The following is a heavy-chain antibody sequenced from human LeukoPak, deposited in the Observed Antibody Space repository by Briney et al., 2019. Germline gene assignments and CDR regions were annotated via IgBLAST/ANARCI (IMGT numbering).Heavy chain of an antibody. CDR3: ARAGYDYGDSSDF. CDR2: INPKNGDS. J-gene: IGHJ4*02. CDR1: GYPFTTYY. Sequence: ASVNVSCKASGYPFTTYYIHWVRQAPGQGLEWMGCINPKNGDSKYAQKSQGRVTMTRATSIATAYMEVSRLTSDDTAVYFCARAGYDYGDSSDFWGQGTLVTVSS. D-gene: IGHD4-17*01. V-gene: IGHV1-2*02.